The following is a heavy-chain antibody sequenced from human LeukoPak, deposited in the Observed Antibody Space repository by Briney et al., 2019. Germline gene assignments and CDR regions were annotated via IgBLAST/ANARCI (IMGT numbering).Heavy chain of an antibody. J-gene: IGHJ3*02. CDR2: IYYSGST. V-gene: IGHV4-59*01. D-gene: IGHD6-13*01. CDR3: ASGQPSDAFDI. CDR1: GGSISSYY. Sequence: PSETLSLTCTVSGGSISSYYWSWIRQPPGKGLEWIGYIYYSGSTNYNPSLKSRVTISVDTSKNQFSLKLSSVTAADTAVYYCASGQPSDAFDIWGQGTMVTASS.